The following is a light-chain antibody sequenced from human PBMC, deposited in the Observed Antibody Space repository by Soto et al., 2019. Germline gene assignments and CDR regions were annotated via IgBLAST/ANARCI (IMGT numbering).Light chain of an antibody. CDR2: GNS. J-gene: IGLJ2*01. Sequence: QSVLTQPPSVSGAPGQRVTISCTGSSSNIGAGYDVHWYQQLPGTAPKLLIYGNSNRPSGVPDRFSGSKSGTSASLAITGLQAEDEADYYCQSYDSSLSGFHVVFGGGTQLPVL. V-gene: IGLV1-40*01. CDR1: SSNIGAGYD. CDR3: QSYDSSLSGFHVV.